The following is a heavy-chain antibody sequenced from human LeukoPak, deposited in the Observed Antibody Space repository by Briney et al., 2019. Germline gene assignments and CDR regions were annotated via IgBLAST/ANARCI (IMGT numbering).Heavy chain of an antibody. J-gene: IGHJ4*02. CDR1: GFTFYGDG. D-gene: IGHD1-1*01. V-gene: IGHV1-18*01. Sequence: ASVWVSCEASGFTFYGDGICSVRQAPGQGLECMAWISHYTAKTDYAQKFHARLTVNIDTATPTAYMELTSLRSDDTAVCYCARDRSTNDYWGQGTLLTVSS. CDR3: ARDRSTNDY. CDR2: ISHYTAKT.